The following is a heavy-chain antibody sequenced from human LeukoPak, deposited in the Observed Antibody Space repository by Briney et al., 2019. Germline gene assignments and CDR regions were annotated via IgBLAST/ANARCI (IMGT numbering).Heavy chain of an antibody. CDR3: AREIVVVPAAMSESAFDI. D-gene: IGHD2-2*01. Sequence: SETLALTCTVSGGSISSYYWSWIRQPPGKGLEWIGYIYYSGSTNYNPSLKSRGTISVDTSKNQFSLKLSSVTAADTAVYYCAREIVVVPAAMSESAFDIWGQGTMVTVSS. CDR2: IYYSGST. CDR1: GGSISSYY. J-gene: IGHJ3*02. V-gene: IGHV4-59*01.